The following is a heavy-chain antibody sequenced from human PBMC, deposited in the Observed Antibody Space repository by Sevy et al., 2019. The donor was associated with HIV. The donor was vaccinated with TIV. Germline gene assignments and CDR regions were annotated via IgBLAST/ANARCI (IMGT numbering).Heavy chain of an antibody. CDR2: MTPNSGNT. V-gene: IGHV1-8*01. J-gene: IGHJ4*02. CDR1: GYIFTNYD. CDR3: ARGPNYYDNGGYGY. D-gene: IGHD3-22*01. Sequence: ASVKVSCKASGYIFTNYDINWVRQATGQGLEWMGWMTPNSGNTVYSQKFQGRVTLTRNTSISTAYMELNSLRSDDTAVYYCARGPNYYDNGGYGYWGQGSLVTVSS.